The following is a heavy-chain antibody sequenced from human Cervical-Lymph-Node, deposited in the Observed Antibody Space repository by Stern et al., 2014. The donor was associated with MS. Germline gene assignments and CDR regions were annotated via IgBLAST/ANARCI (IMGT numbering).Heavy chain of an antibody. CDR3: ARKKKGASLDF. CDR1: GYTFATYS. CDR2: INPYGGTA. V-gene: IGHV1-46*03. Sequence: QLVQSGASVKKPGASVNVSCTASGYTFATYSMHWVRQAPGQGLEWMGMINPYGGTATYAETFQGRLNLTRDRSTSTVYMELSSLTSDDTAVYFCARKKKGASLDFWGPGTLVTVSS. J-gene: IGHJ4*02.